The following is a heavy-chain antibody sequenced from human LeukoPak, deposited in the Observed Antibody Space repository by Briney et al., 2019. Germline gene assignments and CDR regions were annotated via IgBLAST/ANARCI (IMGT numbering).Heavy chain of an antibody. CDR2: ISYDGTNK. J-gene: IGHJ5*02. CDR3: AKGYGQRLVNNWFDP. Sequence: GGSLRLSCAASGFTFSSYWMSWVRQAPGKGLEWVAVISYDGTNKYYGDSVKGRFTISRDNSKNTLYLQMNSLRPEDTAVYYCAKGYGQRLVNNWFDPWGQGTLVTVSS. D-gene: IGHD6-13*01. CDR1: GFTFSSYW. V-gene: IGHV3-30*18.